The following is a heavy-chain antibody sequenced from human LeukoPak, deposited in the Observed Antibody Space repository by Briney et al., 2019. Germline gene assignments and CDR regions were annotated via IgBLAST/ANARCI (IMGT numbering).Heavy chain of an antibody. D-gene: IGHD5-18*01. CDR3: AREGRYSYGYTPMFDY. Sequence: QTGGSLRLSCAASGFTFSSYGMRWVRQAPGKGLEWVAVIWYDGSHKYYADSVKARFTISRNNSENTLYLQMNSLRAEDTAVYYCAREGRYSYGYTPMFDYWGQGTLVTVSS. CDR1: GFTFSSYG. CDR2: IWYDGSHK. J-gene: IGHJ4*02. V-gene: IGHV3-33*01.